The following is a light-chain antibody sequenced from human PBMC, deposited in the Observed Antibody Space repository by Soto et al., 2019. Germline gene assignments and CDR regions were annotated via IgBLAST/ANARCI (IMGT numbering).Light chain of an antibody. Sequence: EMVLTQSPGTLSLSPGERATLSCRASRTFSSSYLAWYQHKPGQAPRLLIYGASSRAAGIPDRFSASWSGTEFTLTIRRLEPEDFAVYFCQQYGNSPRCSFGQGTKLEMK. CDR3: QQYGNSPRCS. CDR2: GAS. J-gene: IGKJ2*01. V-gene: IGKV3-20*01. CDR1: RTFSSSY.